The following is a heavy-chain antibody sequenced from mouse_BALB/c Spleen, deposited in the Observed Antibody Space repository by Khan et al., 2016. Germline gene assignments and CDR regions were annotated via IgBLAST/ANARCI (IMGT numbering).Heavy chain of an antibody. CDR2: INTNTGEP. J-gene: IGHJ3*01. D-gene: IGHD1-1*01. CDR3: AEEYYGSNWFAY. V-gene: IGHV9-3*02. Sequence: QIQLVHSGPELKKPGETVKISCKASGYTFTNYGMNWVKQAPGKGLKWMGWINTNTGEPTYAEEFKGRFAFSLETSASTAYLQINNLKNEDTATYFCAEEYYGSNWFAYWGQGTLVTVSA. CDR1: GYTFTNYG.